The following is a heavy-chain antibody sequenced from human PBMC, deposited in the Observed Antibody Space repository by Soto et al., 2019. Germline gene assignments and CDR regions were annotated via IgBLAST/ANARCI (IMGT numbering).Heavy chain of an antibody. CDR3: ARAFPDRWLHYV. D-gene: IGHD3-10*02. V-gene: IGHV1-3*01. CDR2: INAGNGNT. CDR1: GYTFTSYA. Sequence: ASVKVSCKASGYTFTSYAMHWVRQAPGQRLEWMGWINAGNGNTKYSQKFQGRVTITADESTSTAYMELSSLRSEDTAVYYCARAFPDRWLHYVWGQGTLGTVSS. J-gene: IGHJ4*02.